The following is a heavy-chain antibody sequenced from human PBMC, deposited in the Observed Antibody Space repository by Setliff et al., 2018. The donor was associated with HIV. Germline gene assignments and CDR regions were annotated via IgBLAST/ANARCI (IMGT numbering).Heavy chain of an antibody. D-gene: IGHD3-9*01. J-gene: IGHJ6*02. CDR2: INHSGST. CDR3: ARTDWARTSYYYYYGMNV. V-gene: IGHV4-34*01. CDR1: GGSFSSYY. Sequence: KPSETLSLTCAVYGGSFSSYYWIWIRQPPGKGLEWIGEINHSGSTAYNPSLKSRVTISVDTSKNQFSLKLSSVTAADTAVYYCARTDWARTSYYYYYGMNVWGQGTTVTVSS.